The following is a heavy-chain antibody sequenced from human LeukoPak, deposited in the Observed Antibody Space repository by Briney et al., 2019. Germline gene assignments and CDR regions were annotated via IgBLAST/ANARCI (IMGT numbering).Heavy chain of an antibody. Sequence: GGSLRLSCAGSGFIFNNYAMHWVRQPPGKGLEWVSGISWNSDTIDYADSVRGRFTISRDNAKNSLYLQMDSLRVEDTAFYYCAKDNRRHYTSGPNPDSLHWGQGALVTVSS. D-gene: IGHD6-19*01. J-gene: IGHJ4*02. V-gene: IGHV3-9*01. CDR1: GFIFNNYA. CDR3: AKDNRRHYTSGPNPDSLH. CDR2: ISWNSDTI.